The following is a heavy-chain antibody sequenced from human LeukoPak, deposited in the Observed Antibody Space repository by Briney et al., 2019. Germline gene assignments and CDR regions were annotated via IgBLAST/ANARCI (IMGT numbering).Heavy chain of an antibody. D-gene: IGHD3-10*01. CDR2: ISYDGSNK. Sequence: GGSLRLSCAASGFTFSSYAMHWVRQAPGKGLEWVAVISYDGSNKYYADSVKGRFTTSRDNSKNTLYLQMNSLRAEDTAVYYCARGHYGPLYFDYWGQGTLVTVSS. J-gene: IGHJ4*02. V-gene: IGHV3-30-3*01. CDR1: GFTFSSYA. CDR3: ARGHYGPLYFDY.